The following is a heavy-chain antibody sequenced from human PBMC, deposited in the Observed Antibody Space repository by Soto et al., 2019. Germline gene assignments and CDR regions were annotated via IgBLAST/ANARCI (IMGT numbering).Heavy chain of an antibody. J-gene: IGHJ4*02. CDR2: ISYDGSNK. Sequence: QVQLVESGGGVVQPGRSLRLSCAASGFTFSSYGMHWVRQAPGKGLEWVAVISYDGSNKYYADSVKGRFTISRDNSKKTLYLQMNSLRAEDTAVYYCAKDLRAAAGTKGIDYWGQGTLVAVSS. CDR3: AKDLRAAAGTKGIDY. CDR1: GFTFSSYG. V-gene: IGHV3-30*18. D-gene: IGHD6-13*01.